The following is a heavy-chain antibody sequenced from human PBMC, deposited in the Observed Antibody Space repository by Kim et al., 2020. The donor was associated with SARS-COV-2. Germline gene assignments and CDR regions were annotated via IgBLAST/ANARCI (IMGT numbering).Heavy chain of an antibody. CDR3: RTYYHESSGALIDN. CDR1: GFTFSDST. D-gene: IGHD3-22*01. Sequence: GGSLRLSCAVSGFTFSDSTIQWVRQASGKGLEWVGRVDTGARGYGTAYAASLKGRFTISRDDSKNTAYLQMDSLKTEDTAVYYCRTYYHESSGALIDNWGQGTLVTVSS. CDR2: VDTGARGYGT. V-gene: IGHV3-73*01. J-gene: IGHJ4*02.